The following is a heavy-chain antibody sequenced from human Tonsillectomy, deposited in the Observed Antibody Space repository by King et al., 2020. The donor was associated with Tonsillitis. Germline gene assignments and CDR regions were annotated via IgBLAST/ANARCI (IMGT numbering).Heavy chain of an antibody. J-gene: IGHJ6*03. CDR1: GFNFSSHG. CDR2: IWYDGSNK. V-gene: IGHV3-33*08. Sequence: QLVQSGGGVVQPGGSLRLSCAASGFNFSSHGMHWVRQAPGKGLEWVAVIWYDGSNKYYADSVKGRFTISRDNSKNTLYMQMNSLRAEDTAVYYCARDVGLWELHSYYMDVWGKGTTVTVSS. CDR3: ARDVGLWELHSYYMDV. D-gene: IGHD1-26*01.